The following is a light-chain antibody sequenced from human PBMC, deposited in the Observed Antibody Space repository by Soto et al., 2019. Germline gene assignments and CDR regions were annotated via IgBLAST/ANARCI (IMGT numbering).Light chain of an antibody. V-gene: IGKV3-20*01. J-gene: IGKJ1*01. CDR3: QQYGSSPT. Sequence: IGWTQAPGTLQLSTGERATLCCRSSQSVSSNYLARYQHTPDQAPRIVIYDLSVRATGIPDRFSGSGAGTDFTLTSSRLEPEDLAVYYCQQYGSSPTFGQGTKVEIK. CDR2: DLS. CDR1: QSVSSNY.